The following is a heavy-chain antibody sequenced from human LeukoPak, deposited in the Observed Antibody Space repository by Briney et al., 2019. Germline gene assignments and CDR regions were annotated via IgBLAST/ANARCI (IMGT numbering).Heavy chain of an antibody. CDR2: INPNSGGT. CDR3: ARGGYSGYDSGDY. Sequence: GASVKVSCKASGYSFTAYYMHWVRQAPGQGLEWMGWINPNSGGTNYAQKFQGRVTMTRDTSISTAYMELSRLRSDDTAVYYCARGGYSGYDSGDYWGQGTLVTVSS. J-gene: IGHJ4*02. CDR1: GYSFTAYY. V-gene: IGHV1-2*02. D-gene: IGHD5-12*01.